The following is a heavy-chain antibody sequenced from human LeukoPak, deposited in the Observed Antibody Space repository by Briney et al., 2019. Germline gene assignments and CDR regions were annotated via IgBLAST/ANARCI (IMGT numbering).Heavy chain of an antibody. CDR1: GYTFTSYG. CDR3: ARVAPSSSAGPYNWFDP. J-gene: IGHJ5*02. V-gene: IGHV1-18*01. Sequence: GASVKVSCKASGYTFTSYGISWVRQAPGQGLEWMGWISAYNGNTNYAQKLQGRVTMTTDTSTSTAYMELRSLRSDDTAVYYCARVAPSSSAGPYNWFDPWGQGTLVTVSS. D-gene: IGHD6-13*01. CDR2: ISAYNGNT.